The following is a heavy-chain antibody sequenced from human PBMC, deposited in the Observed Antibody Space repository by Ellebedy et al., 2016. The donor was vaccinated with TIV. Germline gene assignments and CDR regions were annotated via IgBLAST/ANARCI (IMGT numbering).Heavy chain of an antibody. V-gene: IGHV3-30*18. CDR3: AKSYGDSAMLIWAFDI. J-gene: IGHJ3*02. CDR2: ISYDGSNT. CDR1: GFIFSSFV. D-gene: IGHD5-18*01. Sequence: GGSLRLSCVASGFIFSSFVMHWVRQAPGTGLEWVAVISYDGSNTYYADSVKGRFTISRDNSKNTLDLQMNSLRAEDAAVYFCAKSYGDSAMLIWAFDIWGQGTMVTVSS.